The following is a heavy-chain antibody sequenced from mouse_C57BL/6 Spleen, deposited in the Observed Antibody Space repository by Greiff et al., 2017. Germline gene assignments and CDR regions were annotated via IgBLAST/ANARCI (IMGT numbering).Heavy chain of an antibody. CDR1: GYTFTSYW. Sequence: QVQLQQPGAELVKPGASVKLSCKASGYTFTSYWMQWVKQRPGQGLEWIGEIDPSDSYPNYNQKFKGKATLTVDTSSSTAYMQLSSLTSEDSAVYYCARGPRDYAMDYWGQGTSVTVSS. CDR2: IDPSDSYP. CDR3: ARGPRDYAMDY. V-gene: IGHV1-50*01. J-gene: IGHJ4*01.